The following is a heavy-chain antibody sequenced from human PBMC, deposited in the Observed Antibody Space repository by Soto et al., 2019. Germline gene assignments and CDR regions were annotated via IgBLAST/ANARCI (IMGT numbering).Heavy chain of an antibody. CDR3: ARGGKTGTIFDS. CDR2: INRSGGT. D-gene: IGHD2-8*01. J-gene: IGHJ4*02. Sequence: SETLSLTCGLFGASFESCYWSWIRQSPGKGLEWIGEINRSGGTNYNPSLKSRATISVDTSKNQFSLNLNSVTAADTAVFYCARGGKTGTIFDSWGQGTLVTVSS. CDR1: GASFESCY. V-gene: IGHV4-34*01.